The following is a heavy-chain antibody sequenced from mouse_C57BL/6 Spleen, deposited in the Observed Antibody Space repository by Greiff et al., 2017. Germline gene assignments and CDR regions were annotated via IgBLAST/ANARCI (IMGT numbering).Heavy chain of an antibody. D-gene: IGHD1-1*01. CDR1: GYTFTSYW. J-gene: IGHJ3*01. Sequence: QVQLQQPGAELVRPGTSVKLSCKASGYTFTSYWMHWVKQRPGQGLEWIGVIDPSDSYTNSNQKFKGKATLTVDTSSSTAYMQLSSLTSEDSAVYYWARGGYYGSSPAWFAYWGQGTLVTVSA. CDR2: IDPSDSYT. V-gene: IGHV1-59*01. CDR3: ARGGYYGSSPAWFAY.